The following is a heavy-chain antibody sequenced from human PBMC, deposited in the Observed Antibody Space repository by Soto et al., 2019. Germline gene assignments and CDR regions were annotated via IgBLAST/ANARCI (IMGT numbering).Heavy chain of an antibody. Sequence: SETLSLTCTVSGGSISSYYWSWIRQPPGKGLEWIGYIYYSGSTNYNPSLKSRVTISVDTSKNQFSLKLSSVTAADTAVYYCARHGYCSGGSCYAFDPWGQGTLVTVSS. V-gene: IGHV4-59*08. CDR2: IYYSGST. D-gene: IGHD2-15*01. CDR3: ARHGYCSGGSCYAFDP. J-gene: IGHJ5*02. CDR1: GGSISSYY.